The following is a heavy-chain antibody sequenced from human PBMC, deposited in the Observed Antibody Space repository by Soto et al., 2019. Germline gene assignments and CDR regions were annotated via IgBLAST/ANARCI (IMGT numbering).Heavy chain of an antibody. CDR2: ISWNGGTI. V-gene: IGHV3-9*01. Sequence: VQLVESGGGLVQPGRSLRLSCAASGFTFDDYALHWVRQAPGKGLEWVSGISWNGGTIGYADSVKGRFTISRDNARNSLYLQMNSLRDEDTALYYCAKDVSRSGYYYYGMDVWGQGTTVTVSS. J-gene: IGHJ6*02. D-gene: IGHD3-3*01. CDR3: AKDVSRSGYYYYGMDV. CDR1: GFTFDDYA.